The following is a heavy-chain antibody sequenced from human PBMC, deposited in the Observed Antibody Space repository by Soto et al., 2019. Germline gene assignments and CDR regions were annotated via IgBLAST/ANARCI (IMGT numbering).Heavy chain of an antibody. CDR2: IIPILGIA. CDR3: ARGKGGYYYYYMDV. V-gene: IGHV1-69*02. Sequence: GASVKVSCKASGGTFSSNTISWVRQAPGQGLEWMGRIIPILGIANYAQKFQGRVTITADKSTSTAYMELSSLRSEDTAVYYCARGKGGYYYYYMDVWGKGTTVTVSS. J-gene: IGHJ6*03. CDR1: GGTFSSNT.